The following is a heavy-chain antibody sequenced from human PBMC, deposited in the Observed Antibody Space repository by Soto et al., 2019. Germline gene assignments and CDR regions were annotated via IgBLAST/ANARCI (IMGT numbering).Heavy chain of an antibody. CDR3: LRDIFGVVIFDS. D-gene: IGHD3-3*01. Sequence: GGSLRLSCSASGFRFSGSAMHWVRQPPGKRLEYVSAISTNGRDTYYADSVRGRFTISRDNSKNTVDLQMSSLRPEDTAVYYCLRDIFGVVIFDSWGQGTPVTVSS. J-gene: IGHJ4*02. CDR2: ISTNGRDT. CDR1: GFRFSGSA. V-gene: IGHV3-64D*06.